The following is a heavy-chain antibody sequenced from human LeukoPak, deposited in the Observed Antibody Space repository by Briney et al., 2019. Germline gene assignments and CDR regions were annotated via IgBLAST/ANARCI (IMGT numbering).Heavy chain of an antibody. Sequence: GGSLRLSCAASGFTFSDYGIHWVRQAPGKGLEWVAIIWSDVSNKYYADSVKGRFTISRDDSKNTVHLQMNSLRAEDTALYFCGRDLRSGYFDYLGQGTLVTVSS. CDR2: IWSDVSNK. J-gene: IGHJ4*02. D-gene: IGHD4-17*01. CDR1: GFTFSDYG. CDR3: GRDLRSGYFDY. V-gene: IGHV3-33*01.